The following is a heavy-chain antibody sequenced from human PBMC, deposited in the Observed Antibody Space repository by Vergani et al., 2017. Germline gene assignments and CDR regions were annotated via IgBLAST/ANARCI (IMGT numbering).Heavy chain of an antibody. CDR3: ARRRTDRKYQQQGPNWFDP. J-gene: IGHJ5*02. CDR1: GFTFSSYA. Sequence: VQLLESGGGLVQPGGSLRLSCAASGFTFSSYAMSWIRQPPGKGLEWIGEINHSGSTNYHPSLKSRVTISVDTSNNQFSLKLRSVTAAATAVYDCARRRTDRKYQQQGPNWFDPWGQGTLVTVSS. CDR2: INHSGST. D-gene: IGHD2-2*01. V-gene: IGHV4-34*01.